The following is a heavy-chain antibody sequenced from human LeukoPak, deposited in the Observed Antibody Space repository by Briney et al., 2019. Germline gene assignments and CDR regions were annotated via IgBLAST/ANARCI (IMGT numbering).Heavy chain of an antibody. CDR1: GRSFSGYY. J-gene: IGHJ4*02. CDR3: ARGLRGSPDIVVVTAAPFDY. V-gene: IGHV4-34*01. Sequence: SETLSLTCAVYGRSFSGYYWSWIRQPPVKGLEWIGEINHSGSTNYNPSLKSRVTISVDTSKNQFSLKLSSVTAADTAVYYCARGLRGSPDIVVVTAAPFDYWGQGTLVTVSS. CDR2: INHSGST. D-gene: IGHD2-2*01.